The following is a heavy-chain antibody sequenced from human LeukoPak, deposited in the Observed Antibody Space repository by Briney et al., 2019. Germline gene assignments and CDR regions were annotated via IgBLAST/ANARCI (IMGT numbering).Heavy chain of an antibody. CDR1: GYSISSGYY. V-gene: IGHV4-38-2*02. D-gene: IGHD3-3*01. J-gene: IGHJ4*02. Sequence: SETLSLTCTVSGYSISSGYYWGWIRQPPGKGLEWIGSIYHSGSTYYNPSLKSRVTISVDRSKNQFSLKLSSVTAADTAVYYCASGITIFGVAKGYFDYWGQGTLVTVSS. CDR2: IYHSGST. CDR3: ASGITIFGVAKGYFDY.